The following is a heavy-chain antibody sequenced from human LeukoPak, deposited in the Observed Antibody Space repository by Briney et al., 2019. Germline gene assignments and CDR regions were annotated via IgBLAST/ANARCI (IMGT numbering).Heavy chain of an antibody. CDR2: IRYDGSNK. V-gene: IGHV3-30*02. Sequence: GGSLRLSCAASGFTFSSYGMHWVRQAPGKGLEWVAFIRYDGSNKYYADSVKGRFTISRDNAKNSLYLQLNRLRADDTALYYCAKGLISSGWYDFFDYWGQGTLVTVSS. CDR1: GFTFSSYG. CDR3: AKGLISSGWYDFFDY. J-gene: IGHJ4*02. D-gene: IGHD6-19*01.